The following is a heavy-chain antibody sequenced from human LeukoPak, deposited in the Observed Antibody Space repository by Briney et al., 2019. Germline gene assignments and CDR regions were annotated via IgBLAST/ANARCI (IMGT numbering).Heavy chain of an antibody. D-gene: IGHD5-12*01. CDR3: ARDREIVATINYYGMDV. CDR2: IYYSGST. CDR1: GGSISSYY. J-gene: IGHJ6*02. V-gene: IGHV4-59*01. Sequence: SETLSLTCTVSGGSISSYYWRWIRQPPGKGLEWIGYIYYSGSTNYNPSLKSRVTISVDTSKNQFSLKLSSVTAADTAVYYCARDREIVATINYYGMDVWGQGTTVTVSS.